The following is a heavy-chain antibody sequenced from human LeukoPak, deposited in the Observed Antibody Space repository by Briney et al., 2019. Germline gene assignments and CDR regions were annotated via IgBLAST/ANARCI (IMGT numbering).Heavy chain of an antibody. J-gene: IGHJ6*03. CDR2: IRYDGSNK. CDR1: GFTFSSYG. D-gene: IGHD6-13*01. V-gene: IGHV3-30*02. CDR3: AKVAAAGMDYYYYMDV. Sequence: GGSLRLSCAASGFTFSSYGMHWVRQAPGKGLEWVAFIRYDGSNKYYADSVKGRFTISRDNSKNTLYLQMNGLRAEDTAVYYCAKVAAAGMDYYYYMDVWGKGTTVTVSS.